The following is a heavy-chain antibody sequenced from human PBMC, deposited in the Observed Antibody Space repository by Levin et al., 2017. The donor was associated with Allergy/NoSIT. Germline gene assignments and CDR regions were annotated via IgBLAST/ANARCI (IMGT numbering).Heavy chain of an antibody. CDR1: GFTFSSYV. CDR2: ISGSGGST. J-gene: IGHJ6*02. V-gene: IGHV3-23*01. D-gene: IGHD1-1*01. Sequence: HPGGSLRLSCAASGFTFSSYVMSWVRQAPGKGLEWVSSISGSGGSTYYADSVKGRFTISRDNSKNSLYLQMNSLRAEDTAVYYCAKDREGGVLLYGMDVWGQGTTVTVSS. CDR3: AKDREGGVLLYGMDV.